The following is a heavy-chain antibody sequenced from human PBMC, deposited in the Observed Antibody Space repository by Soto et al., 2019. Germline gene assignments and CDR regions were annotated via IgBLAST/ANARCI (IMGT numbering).Heavy chain of an antibody. V-gene: IGHV3-7*01. J-gene: IGHJ6*02. D-gene: IGHD2-15*01. Sequence: EVQLVESGGGLVQPGGSLRLSCAASGFTFSSYWMSWVRQAPGKGLEWVANIKQDGSEKYYVDSVKGRFTISRDNAKNSLYLQMNSLRAEDTAVYYCARDPSVVVVDATPYYYYGMDVWGQGTTVTVSS. CDR3: ARDPSVVVVDATPYYYYGMDV. CDR2: IKQDGSEK. CDR1: GFTFSSYW.